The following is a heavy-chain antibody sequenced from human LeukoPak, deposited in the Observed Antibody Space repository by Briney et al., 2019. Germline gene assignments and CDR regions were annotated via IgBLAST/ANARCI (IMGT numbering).Heavy chain of an antibody. J-gene: IGHJ3*02. CDR1: GGPVSNYY. CDR3: ARLQRVTMNAFDI. CDR2: ISHSGSV. V-gene: IGHV4-59*02. Sequence: SETLSLTCTVSGGPVSNYYWGWIRQSPGKGLEWIGYISHSGSVNYNPSLKSRVTMSVDTSKNQFSLKLSSVTAADTAVYYCARLQRVTMNAFDIWGQGTMVTVSS. D-gene: IGHD3-22*01.